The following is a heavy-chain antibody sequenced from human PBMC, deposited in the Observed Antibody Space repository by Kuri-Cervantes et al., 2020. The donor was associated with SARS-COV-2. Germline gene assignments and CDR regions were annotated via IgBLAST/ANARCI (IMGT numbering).Heavy chain of an antibody. CDR3: ASQVTIFGVEYDAFDI. CDR1: GGSISRHY. J-gene: IGHJ3*02. D-gene: IGHD3-3*01. CDR2: IYYGGST. Sequence: SETLSLTCTVSGGSISRHYWSWIRQPPGKGLEWIGYIYYGGSTNYNPSLKNRVTISIGTSKNQFSLMLSSMTAADTAVYYCASQVTIFGVEYDAFDIWGQGTTVTVSS. V-gene: IGHV4-59*11.